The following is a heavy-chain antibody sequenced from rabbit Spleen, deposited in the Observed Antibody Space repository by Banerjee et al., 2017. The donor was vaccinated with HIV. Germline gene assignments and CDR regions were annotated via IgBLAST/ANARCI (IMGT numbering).Heavy chain of an antibody. D-gene: IGHD1-1*01. CDR2: GYPDGIGST. Sequence: QSLEESGGDMVKPGASLTLTCTASGFSFSTSYYICWVRQAPGKGLEWIGCGYPDGIGSTAYASWAKGRFTISKSSSTTVTLQMTSLTAADTATYFCARDLLGVIGWNFYLWGPGTLVT. V-gene: IGHV1S40*01. J-gene: IGHJ4*01. CDR3: ARDLLGVIGWNFYL. CDR1: GFSFSTSYY.